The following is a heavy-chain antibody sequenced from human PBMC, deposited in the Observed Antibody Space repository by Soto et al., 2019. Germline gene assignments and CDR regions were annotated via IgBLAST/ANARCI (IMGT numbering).Heavy chain of an antibody. CDR3: ASLPIPQYSGSSSYGMDV. J-gene: IGHJ6*02. CDR1: GGSISSSSYY. Sequence: PSETLSLTCTVSGGSISSSSYYWGWIRQPPGKGLEWIGEINHSGSTNYNPSLKSRVTISVDTSKNQFSLKLSSVTAADTAVYYCASLPIPQYSGSSSYGMDVWGQGTTVTVSS. V-gene: IGHV4-39*07. CDR2: INHSGST. D-gene: IGHD6-13*01.